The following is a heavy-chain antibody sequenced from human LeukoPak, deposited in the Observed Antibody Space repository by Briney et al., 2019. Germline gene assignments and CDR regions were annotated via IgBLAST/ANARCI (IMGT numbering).Heavy chain of an antibody. Sequence: GGSLRLSCVGSGFTFSSYGMNWVRQAPGQGLEWIAYISSTTSIYYADSVKGRFTISRDNAKNSVFLQMNSLRDEHTAVYYCARRYCGTTTCPNFDYWGQGILVTVSS. CDR1: GFTFSSYG. CDR3: ARRYCGTTTCPNFDY. CDR2: ISSTTSI. J-gene: IGHJ4*02. V-gene: IGHV3-48*02. D-gene: IGHD2-2*01.